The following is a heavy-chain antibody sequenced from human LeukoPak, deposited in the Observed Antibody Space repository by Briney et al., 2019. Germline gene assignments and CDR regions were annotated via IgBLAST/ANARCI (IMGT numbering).Heavy chain of an antibody. J-gene: IGHJ2*01. CDR3: ARHNWGYSYGTNWYFDL. CDR1: GGSISSYY. D-gene: IGHD5-18*01. Sequence: PSETLSLTCTVSGGSISSYYWSWIRQPPGKGLEWIGYISDSGSTNYNPSLQSRVTISVDTSKNQFSLKLSSVTAADTAVYYCARHNWGYSYGTNWYFDLWGRGTLVTVSS. V-gene: IGHV4-59*08. CDR2: ISDSGST.